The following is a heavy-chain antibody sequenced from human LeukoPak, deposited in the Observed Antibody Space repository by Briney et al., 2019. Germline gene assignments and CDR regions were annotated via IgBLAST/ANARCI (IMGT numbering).Heavy chain of an antibody. D-gene: IGHD1-26*01. CDR3: TRDSGTYNWLDP. Sequence: GGSLKLSCAASGFSFSGSAIHWVRQSSGKGLEWVGHIDKKTNFYATASAASVEGRFTISRDDSRNTAYLQMTSLKTEDTALYYCTRDSGTYNWLDPWGQGTLVIVSS. V-gene: IGHV3-73*01. CDR1: GFSFSGSA. J-gene: IGHJ5*02. CDR2: IDKKTNFYAT.